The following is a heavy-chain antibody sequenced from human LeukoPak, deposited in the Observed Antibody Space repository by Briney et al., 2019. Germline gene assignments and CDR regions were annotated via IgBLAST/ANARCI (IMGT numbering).Heavy chain of an antibody. CDR1: GFTFSNYG. CDR2: ISYDGTSQ. Sequence: GGSLRLSCAASGFTFSNYGMHWVRQAPGKGLEWVTDISYDGTSQYYADSVKGRFTISRDNSRNTMFLQMNSLRAEDTALYYCTKDKGYGDYYYFYGMDVWGQGPTVTVSS. J-gene: IGHJ6*02. CDR3: TKDKGYGDYYYFYGMDV. V-gene: IGHV3-30*18. D-gene: IGHD4-17*01.